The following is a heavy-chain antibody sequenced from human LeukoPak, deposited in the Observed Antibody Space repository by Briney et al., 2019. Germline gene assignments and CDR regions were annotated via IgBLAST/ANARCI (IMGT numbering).Heavy chain of an antibody. Sequence: SETLSLTCTVSGGSISSSSYYWGWIRQPPGKGLEWIGSIYYSGSTYYNPSLKSRVTISVDTSKNQFSLKLSSVTAADTAVYYCARDLYSSSWMNRYFDYWGQGTLVTVSS. D-gene: IGHD6-13*01. J-gene: IGHJ4*02. CDR1: GGSISSSSYY. V-gene: IGHV4-39*07. CDR3: ARDLYSSSWMNRYFDY. CDR2: IYYSGST.